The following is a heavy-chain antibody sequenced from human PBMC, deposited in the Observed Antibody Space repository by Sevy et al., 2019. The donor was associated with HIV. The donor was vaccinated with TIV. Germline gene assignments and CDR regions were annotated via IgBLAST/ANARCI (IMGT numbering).Heavy chain of an antibody. CDR1: GFTFSNYE. V-gene: IGHV3-23*01. CDR2: IGSRGADT. CDR3: AKPPGPVPMAGDY. J-gene: IGHJ4*02. Sequence: GGSLRLSCAASGFTFSNYEMYWVRQAPGKGLEWVATIGSRGADTRYADSVRGRFPISRDDSENTVFLQMSSLRADDTAIYYCAKPPGPVPMAGDYWGQGTVVTVSS. D-gene: IGHD6-19*01.